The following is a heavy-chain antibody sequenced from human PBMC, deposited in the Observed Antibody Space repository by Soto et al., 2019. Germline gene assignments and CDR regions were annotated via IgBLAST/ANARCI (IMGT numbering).Heavy chain of an antibody. J-gene: IGHJ4*02. CDR1: GGSFSGYY. CDR2: INDSGGT. Sequence: SETLSLTCAVYGGSFSGYYWTFSRQPPGKWLEWIGEINDSGGTDYNPSLKSRVTISLDTSKNQLSLKLSSVTAADTAVYYCARGRKGFSSSCYVDWGQGTLVTVSS. D-gene: IGHD6-13*01. CDR3: ARGRKGFSSSCYVD. V-gene: IGHV4-34*01.